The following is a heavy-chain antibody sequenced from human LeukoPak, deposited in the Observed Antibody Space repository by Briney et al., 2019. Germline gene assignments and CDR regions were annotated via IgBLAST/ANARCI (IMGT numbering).Heavy chain of an antibody. Sequence: SGGSLRLSCAASGFSFSAYSMNWVRQAPGKGLEWISFISSSSITIYYADSVKGRFTISRDNAKNSLYLQMNSLRAEDTAVYYCASNSYGSSGYYYSWGLGTLVTVSS. D-gene: IGHD3-22*01. CDR3: ASNSYGSSGYYYS. CDR2: ISSSSITI. J-gene: IGHJ4*02. V-gene: IGHV3-48*01. CDR1: GFSFSAYS.